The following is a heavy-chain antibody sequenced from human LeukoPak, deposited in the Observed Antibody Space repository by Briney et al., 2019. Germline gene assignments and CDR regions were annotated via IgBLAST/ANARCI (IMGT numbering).Heavy chain of an antibody. J-gene: IGHJ4*02. CDR3: AKQPKWELRPYFDY. V-gene: IGHV4-4*07. CDR1: GGSISSYY. Sequence: KPSETLSLTCTVSGGSISSYYWSWIRQPAGKGLEWIGRIYTSGSTNYNPSLKSRVTMSVDTSKNQFPLKLSSVTAADTAVYYCAKQPKWELRPYFDYWGQGTLVTVSS. D-gene: IGHD1-26*01. CDR2: IYTSGST.